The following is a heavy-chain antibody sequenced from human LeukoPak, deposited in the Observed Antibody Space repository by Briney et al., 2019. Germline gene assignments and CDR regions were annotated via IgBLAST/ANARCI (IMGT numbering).Heavy chain of an antibody. CDR3: AATLAADSVYYGMDV. V-gene: IGHV1-58*02. CDR2: IVVGTGHT. Sequence: SVKVSCKASGFTFTSSAMQWVRQARGQRLEWIGWIVVGTGHTNYAQKFQERLTITRDMSTSTAYMELSSLRFEDTAVYYCAATLAADSVYYGMDVWGQGTLVTVSS. CDR1: GFTFTSSA. D-gene: IGHD6-13*01. J-gene: IGHJ6*02.